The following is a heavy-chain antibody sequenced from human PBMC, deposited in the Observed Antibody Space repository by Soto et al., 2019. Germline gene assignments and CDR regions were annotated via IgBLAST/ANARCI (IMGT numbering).Heavy chain of an antibody. J-gene: IGHJ4*02. V-gene: IGHV4-61*01. CDR2: IYYSGSS. CDR1: GGSVNNGYYY. Sequence: SETLSLTCTVSGGSVNNGYYYWSWIRPRPGKGLEWIGYIYYSGSSNYTPSLKSRVTISIDTSKNQLSLKLSSVTAADTAVFYCGRGVVGQLERRGHFEYWGQGTLVTVSS. CDR3: GRGVVGQLERRGHFEY. D-gene: IGHD1-1*01.